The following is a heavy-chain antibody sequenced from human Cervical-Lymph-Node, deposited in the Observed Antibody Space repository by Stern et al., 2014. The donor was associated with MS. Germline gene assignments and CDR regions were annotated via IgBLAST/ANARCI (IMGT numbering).Heavy chain of an antibody. J-gene: IGHJ6*02. CDR3: VRGGFSYGYGLDA. CDR2: MNPNNANT. D-gene: IGHD5-18*01. Sequence: VQLVESGSQVRKPGASVKVSCQALGYTFINYDIFWVRQATGQGLEWMGWMNPNNANTGYAQKFHGRVTMTRNTSISTAYMELSGLRSDDAAVYYCVRGGFSYGYGLDAWGQGTAVIVSS. V-gene: IGHV1-8*01. CDR1: GYTFINYD.